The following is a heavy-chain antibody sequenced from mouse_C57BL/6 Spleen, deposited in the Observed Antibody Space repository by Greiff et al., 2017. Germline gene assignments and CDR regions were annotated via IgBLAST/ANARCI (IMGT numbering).Heavy chain of an antibody. Sequence: EVKLQQSGGGLVKPGGSLKLSCAASGFTFSSYAMSWVRQTPEKRLEWVATISDGGSYTYYPDNLKGRFTISRDNAKNNLYLQMSHLKSEDTAMYYCARDLLGSWYFGVWGTGTTVTVST. CDR3: ARDLLGSWYFGV. D-gene: IGHD6-2*01. J-gene: IGHJ1*03. V-gene: IGHV5-4*01. CDR2: ISDGGSYT. CDR1: GFTFSSYA.